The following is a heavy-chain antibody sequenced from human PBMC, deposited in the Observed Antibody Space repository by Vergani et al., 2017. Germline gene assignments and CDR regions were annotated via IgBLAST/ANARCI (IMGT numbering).Heavy chain of an antibody. V-gene: IGHV1-69*13. CDR1: GGTFSSYA. Sequence: QVQLVQSGAEVKKPGSSVKVSCKASGGTFSSYAISWVRQAPGQGLEWMGRIIPIFGTANYAQKFQGRVTITADESTSTAYMELSSLRSEDTAVYYCARDRGYCSGGGCYYYYGMDVWGQGTTVTVSS. J-gene: IGHJ6*02. CDR2: IIPIFGTA. CDR3: ARDRGYCSGGGCYYYYGMDV. D-gene: IGHD2-15*01.